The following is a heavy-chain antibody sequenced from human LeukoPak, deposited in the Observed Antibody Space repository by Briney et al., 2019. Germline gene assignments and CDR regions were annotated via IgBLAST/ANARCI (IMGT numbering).Heavy chain of an antibody. V-gene: IGHV3-48*03. Sequence: GGSLRLSCAASGFPFSRYEMKWVRQAPGKALEWVSYISSSGSNIYYADSVKGRFTISRDNDKNSLYLQMNSLRAEDTAVYYCARATNWGWVGAFDIWGQGTMVTVSS. CDR3: ARATNWGWVGAFDI. CDR2: ISSSGSNI. J-gene: IGHJ3*02. CDR1: GFPFSRYE. D-gene: IGHD7-27*01.